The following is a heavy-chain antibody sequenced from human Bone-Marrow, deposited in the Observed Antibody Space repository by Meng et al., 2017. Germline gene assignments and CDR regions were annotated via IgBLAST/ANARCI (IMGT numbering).Heavy chain of an antibody. J-gene: IGHJ6*02. V-gene: IGHV1-2*06. Sequence: ASVKVSCKPSGYNFPDYYIHWVRRAPGQGLEWMGRINPKSGDTHYAQKFQARVTMTGDTSISTAYMELSGLRSEDTAVYYCARVPPGYYYDSSGYYLYGMDVWGQGTTVTVSS. CDR1: GYNFPDYY. CDR3: ARVPPGYYYDSSGYYLYGMDV. CDR2: INPKSGDT. D-gene: IGHD3-22*01.